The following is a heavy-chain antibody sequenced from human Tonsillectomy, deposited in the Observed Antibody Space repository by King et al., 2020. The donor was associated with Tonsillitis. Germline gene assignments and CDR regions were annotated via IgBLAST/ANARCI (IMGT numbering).Heavy chain of an antibody. V-gene: IGHV3-15*01. CDR2: IKSKTDGETT. CDR1: GFTFSNAW. Sequence: VQLVESGGGLVKPGGSLRLSCAASGFTFSNAWMSWVRQAPGKGLEWVGRIKSKTDGETTDYAAPVKGRFTITRDDSKNTLYLQMNSLKTSDTAVYFCTTDLVYRYGFLLACWGQGTLVTVSS. J-gene: IGHJ4*02. D-gene: IGHD5-18*01. CDR3: TTDLVYRYGFLLAC.